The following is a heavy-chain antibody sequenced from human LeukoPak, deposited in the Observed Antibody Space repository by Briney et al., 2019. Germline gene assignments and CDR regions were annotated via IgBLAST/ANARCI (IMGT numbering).Heavy chain of an antibody. Sequence: PGGSLRLSCAASGFTFSSYSMNWVRQAPGKGLEWVSSISSGGSYKSYADSVKGRFTSSRDNAKNSLYLQMISLRAEDTAVYYCATSLQAVVDYWGRGTLVTVSA. D-gene: IGHD3-16*01. J-gene: IGHJ4*02. CDR3: ATSLQAVVDY. CDR2: ISSGGSYK. CDR1: GFTFSSYS. V-gene: IGHV3-21*01.